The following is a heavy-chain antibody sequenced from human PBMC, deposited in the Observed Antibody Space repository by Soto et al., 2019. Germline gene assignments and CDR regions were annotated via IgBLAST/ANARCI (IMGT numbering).Heavy chain of an antibody. J-gene: IGHJ6*01. V-gene: IGHV3-30*18. Sequence: QVQLVESGGGVVQPGRSLRLSCAASGFTFSSYGMHWVRQAPGKGLEWVAVISYDGSNKYYADSVKGRFTISRDNSKNTLYLQMNSLRAEDTAVYYCAKDVTIFGAARYYYGMDVW. CDR2: ISYDGSNK. D-gene: IGHD3-3*01. CDR1: GFTFSSYG. CDR3: AKDVTIFGAARYYYGMDV.